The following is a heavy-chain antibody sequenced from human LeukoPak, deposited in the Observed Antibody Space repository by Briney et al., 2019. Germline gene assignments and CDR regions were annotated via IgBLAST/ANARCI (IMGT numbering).Heavy chain of an antibody. J-gene: IGHJ4*02. CDR1: GFTFSSYW. Sequence: GGSLRLSCAASGFTFSSYWMSWVRQAPGKGLEWVAVISYDGSNKYYADSVKGRFTISRDNSKNTLYLQMNSLRAEDTAVYYCARDSTEHVDTAMVIDYWGQGTLVTVSS. V-gene: IGHV3-30-3*01. CDR3: ARDSTEHVDTAMVIDY. CDR2: ISYDGSNK. D-gene: IGHD5-18*01.